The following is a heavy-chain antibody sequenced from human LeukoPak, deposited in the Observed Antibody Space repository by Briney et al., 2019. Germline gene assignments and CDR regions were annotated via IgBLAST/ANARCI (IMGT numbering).Heavy chain of an antibody. J-gene: IGHJ5*02. D-gene: IGHD3-22*01. Sequence: PGGSLRLSCAASGFXFSSYGIHWVRQAPGKGLEWVAVISYDGSNKYYADSVKGRFTISRDNSKNKLYLQMNSLRAEDTAVYYCAKDYDSSGYYYVAWGQGTLVTVSS. V-gene: IGHV3-30*18. CDR1: GFXFSSYG. CDR3: AKDYDSSGYYYVA. CDR2: ISYDGSNK.